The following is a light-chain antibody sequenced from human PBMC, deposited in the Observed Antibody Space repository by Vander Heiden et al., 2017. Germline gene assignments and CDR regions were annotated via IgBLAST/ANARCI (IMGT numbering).Light chain of an antibody. Sequence: EIVFTPSPATPSLSPGGRATLPCRASQSVSSYLAWYQQKPGQAPRLLIYDASNRATGIPARFSGSGSGTDFTLTISSLEPEDFAVYYCQQRSNWLTFGGGTKVEIK. J-gene: IGKJ4*01. CDR1: QSVSSY. V-gene: IGKV3-11*01. CDR2: DAS. CDR3: QQRSNWLT.